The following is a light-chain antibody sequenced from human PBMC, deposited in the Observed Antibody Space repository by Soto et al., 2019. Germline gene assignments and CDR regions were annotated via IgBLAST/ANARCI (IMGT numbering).Light chain of an antibody. CDR3: SSHKSFSTLVV. CDR1: SSDVGGYNY. Sequence: QSALTQPASVSGSPGQSITISCTGTSSDVGGYNYVSWYQQHPGKAPKLMIYDVSNRPSGVSNRFSGSKSCNTASLTISGLQAEDDADYYGSSHKSFSTLVVLGGGTKLTVL. J-gene: IGLJ2*01. V-gene: IGLV2-14*01. CDR2: DVS.